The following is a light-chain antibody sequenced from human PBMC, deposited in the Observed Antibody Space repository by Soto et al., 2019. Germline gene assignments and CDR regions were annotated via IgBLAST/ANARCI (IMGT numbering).Light chain of an antibody. CDR3: QQYNNWPPAIGPYT. Sequence: EIVMTQSPATLSVSPGERATLSCRASQSVSSNLAWYQQKPGQAPRLLIYGASTRATGIPARFSGSGSGTEFTLTISSLQSEDFAVYYCQQYNNWPPAIGPYTFGQGTKLEIK. CDR1: QSVSSN. J-gene: IGKJ2*01. V-gene: IGKV3-15*01. CDR2: GAS.